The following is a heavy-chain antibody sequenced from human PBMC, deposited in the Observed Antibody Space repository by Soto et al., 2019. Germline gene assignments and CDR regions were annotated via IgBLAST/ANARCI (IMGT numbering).Heavy chain of an antibody. D-gene: IGHD6-13*01. CDR2: ISAYNGNT. Sequence: QVQLVQSGAEVKKPGASVKVSCKASGYTFTSYGISWVRQAPGQGLEWMGWISAYNGNTNYAQKLQGRGTMPTDTSTSTAHMELRSLRSDDTAVYYCARGSSRVEQLLPPHYCYGMDVWGQGTTVTVSS. CDR1: GYTFTSYG. CDR3: ARGSSRVEQLLPPHYCYGMDV. V-gene: IGHV1-18*01. J-gene: IGHJ6*02.